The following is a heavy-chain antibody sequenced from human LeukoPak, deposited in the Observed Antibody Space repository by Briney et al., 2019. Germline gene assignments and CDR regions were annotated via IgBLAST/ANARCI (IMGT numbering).Heavy chain of an antibody. D-gene: IGHD3-22*01. CDR2: INPNSGGT. V-gene: IGHV1-2*02. CDR3: ARDYDSSGSLTNWFDP. CDR1: GYTFTGYY. J-gene: IGHJ5*02. Sequence: ASVKVSCKASGYTFTGYYMHWVRQAPGQGLEWMGWINPNSGGTNYAQKLQGRGTMTRDTSISTAYMELSRLRSDDTAVYYCARDYDSSGSLTNWFDPWGQGTLVTVSS.